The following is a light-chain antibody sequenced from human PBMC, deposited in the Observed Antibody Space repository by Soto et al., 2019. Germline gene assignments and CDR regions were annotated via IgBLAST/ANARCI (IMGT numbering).Light chain of an antibody. CDR1: QSVSRY. CDR2: DAS. V-gene: IGKV3-11*01. CDR3: QQRSNWPQLT. J-gene: IGKJ4*01. Sequence: EIVLTQSPATLSLSPGERATLSCRASQSVSRYLAWYQQKPGQAPRLIISDASNRATGIPARFRGSGSGTDFTLTISSLEPEDFAVYYCQQRSNWPQLTFGGGTKVEIK.